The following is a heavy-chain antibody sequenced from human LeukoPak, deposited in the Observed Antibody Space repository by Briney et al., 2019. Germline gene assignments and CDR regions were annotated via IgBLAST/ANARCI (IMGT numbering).Heavy chain of an antibody. CDR3: ARSDRLQLTGREFDY. CDR2: INHSGST. Sequence: PSETLSLTCAVYGGSFSGYYWSWIRQPPGKGLEWIGEINHSGSTNYNPSLKSRVTISVDTSKNQFSLKLSSVTAADTAVYYCARSDRLQLTGREFDYWGQGTLVTVSS. CDR1: GGSFSGYY. D-gene: IGHD7-27*01. J-gene: IGHJ4*02. V-gene: IGHV4-34*01.